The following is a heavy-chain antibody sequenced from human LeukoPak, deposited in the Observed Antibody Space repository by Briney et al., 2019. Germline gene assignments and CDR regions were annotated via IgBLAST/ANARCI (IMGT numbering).Heavy chain of an antibody. Sequence: GGSLRLSCAASGVTVGNNYMIWVRQAPGKGLEWVSRIYSGGATNYADSVKGRFTISRDSSKNTLFLQLNSLRAEDTAVYYCARDPSAVALGTYGWGQGTLVAVSS. CDR2: IYSGGAT. CDR1: GVTVGNNY. CDR3: ARDPSAVALGTYG. D-gene: IGHD6-13*01. J-gene: IGHJ4*02. V-gene: IGHV3-66*01.